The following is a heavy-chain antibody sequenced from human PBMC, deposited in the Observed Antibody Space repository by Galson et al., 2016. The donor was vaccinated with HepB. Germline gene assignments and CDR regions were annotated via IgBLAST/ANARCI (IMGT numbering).Heavy chain of an antibody. CDR1: NYSISSGYY. V-gene: IGHV4-38-2*02. CDR2: VHHSGIA. J-gene: IGHJ4*02. CDR3: ARVDVAMYDLLDF. D-gene: IGHD2-2*01. Sequence: SETLSLTCSVSNYSISSGYYWGWLRQPPGKGLEWIGSVHHSGIAFYNPSLKTRDSISLDTSQNRFSLMLSSVTAADTVVYYCARVDVAMYDLLDFWGRGTLVTVSS.